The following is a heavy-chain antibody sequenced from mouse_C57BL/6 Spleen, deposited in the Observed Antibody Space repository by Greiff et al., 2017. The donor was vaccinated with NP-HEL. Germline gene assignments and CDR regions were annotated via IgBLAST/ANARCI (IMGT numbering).Heavy chain of an antibody. CDR3: ARSYGYDPWYFDY. Sequence: QVQLQQPGAELVKPGASVKLSCKASGYTFTSYWMHWVKQRPGQGLEWIGMIHPNSGSTNYNEKFKSKATLTVDKSSSTAYMQLSSLTSEDSAVYYCARSYGYDPWYFDYWGQGTTLTVSS. CDR1: GYTFTSYW. V-gene: IGHV1-64*01. CDR2: IHPNSGST. J-gene: IGHJ2*01. D-gene: IGHD2-2*01.